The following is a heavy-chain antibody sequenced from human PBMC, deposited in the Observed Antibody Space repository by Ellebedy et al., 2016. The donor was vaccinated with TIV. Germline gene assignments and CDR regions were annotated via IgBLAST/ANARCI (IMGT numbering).Heavy chain of an antibody. D-gene: IGHD2-2*01. CDR1: GFTFNDYA. V-gene: IGHV3-30*03. CDR2: ISDDGTKK. Sequence: GGSLRLXCVGSGFTFNDYAMHWVRQAPGKGLEWVAVISDDGTKKFYAESLKGRFTISRDNAKNSLYLQMNSLGAEDTAVYFCARGRYYCSSTSCYAPSWFDPWGQGTLVTVSS. J-gene: IGHJ5*02. CDR3: ARGRYYCSSTSCYAPSWFDP.